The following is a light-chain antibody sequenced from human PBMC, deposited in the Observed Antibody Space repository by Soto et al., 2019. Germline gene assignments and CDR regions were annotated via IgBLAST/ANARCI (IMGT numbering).Light chain of an antibody. Sequence: DIQMTQSPSTLSASIGDRVTLTCRASQSLTGRLAWYQQKPGRPPKLLIYDVSIVESGVPSRFSGSESGTDFTLTISSLRPDDVATFYCQQYKVYPYTFGQGTRLDI. CDR2: DVS. CDR3: QQYKVYPYT. V-gene: IGKV1-5*01. CDR1: QSLTGR. J-gene: IGKJ2*01.